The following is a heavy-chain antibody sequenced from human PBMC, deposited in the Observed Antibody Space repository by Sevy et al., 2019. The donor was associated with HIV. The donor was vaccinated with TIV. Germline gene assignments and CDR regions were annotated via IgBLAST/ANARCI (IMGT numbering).Heavy chain of an antibody. CDR2: ISYDGSNK. Sequence: GGSLRLSCAASAFTFSSYAMHWVRQAPGKGLEWVAVISYDGSNKYYADSVKGRFTISRDNSKNTLYLQMNSLRAEDTAVYYCARGNEFGAFDIWGQGTMVTVSS. CDR1: AFTFSSYA. CDR3: ARGNEFGAFDI. J-gene: IGHJ3*02. V-gene: IGHV3-30-3*01. D-gene: IGHD3-10*01.